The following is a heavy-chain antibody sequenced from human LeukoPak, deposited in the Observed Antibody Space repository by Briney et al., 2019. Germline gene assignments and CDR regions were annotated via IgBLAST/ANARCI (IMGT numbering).Heavy chain of an antibody. CDR3: AREDSEYGMDV. D-gene: IGHD1-26*01. Sequence: GGSLRLSCAASGFSFSTYAMHWVRQAPGKGLEWVAVISYDSSNKYYADSVKGRFTISRDKSKNTVYLQMNSPRAEDTAVYYCAREDSEYGMDVWGQGTTVTVSS. CDR1: GFSFSTYA. CDR2: ISYDSSNK. V-gene: IGHV3-30-3*01. J-gene: IGHJ6*02.